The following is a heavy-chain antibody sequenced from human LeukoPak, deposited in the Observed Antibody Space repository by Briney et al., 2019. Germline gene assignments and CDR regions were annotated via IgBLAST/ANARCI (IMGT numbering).Heavy chain of an antibody. Sequence: ASVKVSCKASGYTFTGYSMHWVRQAPGQGLEWMGWINPNSGGTNYAQKFQGRVTMTRDTSISTAYMELSRLGSDDTAVYYCAREAYASGSFRTDYYYMDVWGKGTTVTISS. CDR2: INPNSGGT. CDR1: GYTFTGYS. J-gene: IGHJ6*03. V-gene: IGHV1-2*02. D-gene: IGHD3-10*01. CDR3: AREAYASGSFRTDYYYMDV.